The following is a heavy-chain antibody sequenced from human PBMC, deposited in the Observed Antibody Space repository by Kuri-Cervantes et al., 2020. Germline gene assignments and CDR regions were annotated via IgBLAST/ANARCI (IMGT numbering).Heavy chain of an antibody. D-gene: IGHD4-11*01. V-gene: IGHV3-23*01. Sequence: GESLKIPCAASGFTFSDYYMSWVRQAPGKGLEWVSAISGSGGSTYYADSVKGRFTISRDNSKNTLYLQMNSLRAEDTAVYYCAKDPPDTVAGGYYYYYMDVWGKGTTVTVSS. CDR3: AKDPPDTVAGGYYYYYMDV. CDR2: ISGSGGST. CDR1: GFTFSDYY. J-gene: IGHJ6*03.